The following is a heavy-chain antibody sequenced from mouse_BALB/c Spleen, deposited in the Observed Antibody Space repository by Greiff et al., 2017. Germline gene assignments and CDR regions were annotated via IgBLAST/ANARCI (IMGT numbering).Heavy chain of an antibody. V-gene: IGHV14-3*02. CDR1: GFNIKDTY. J-gene: IGHJ4*01. Sequence: EVQLQQSGAELVKPGASVKLSCTASGFNIKDTYMHWVKQRPEQGLEWIGRIDPANGNTKYDPKFQGKATITADTSSNTAYLQLSSLTSEDTAVYYCASPGDYYGPRPYSYAMDYWGQGTSVTVSS. D-gene: IGHD1-2*01. CDR2: IDPANGNT. CDR3: ASPGDYYGPRPYSYAMDY.